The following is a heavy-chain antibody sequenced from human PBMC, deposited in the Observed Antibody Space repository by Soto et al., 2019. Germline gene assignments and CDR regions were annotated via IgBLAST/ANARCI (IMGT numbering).Heavy chain of an antibody. CDR1: GFTFSSYG. J-gene: IGHJ4*02. CDR2: ISYDGSNK. V-gene: IGHV3-30*18. D-gene: IGHD6-13*01. Sequence: LXLSCAASGFTFSSYGMHWVRQAPGKGLEWVAVISYDGSNKYYADSVKGRFTISRDNSKNTLYLQMNSLRAEDTAVYYCAKRGYSSSSSDYWGQGNLVAVSS. CDR3: AKRGYSSSSSDY.